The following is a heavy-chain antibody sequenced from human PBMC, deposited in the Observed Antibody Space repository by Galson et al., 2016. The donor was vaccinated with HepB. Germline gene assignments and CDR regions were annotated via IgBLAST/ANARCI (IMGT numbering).Heavy chain of an antibody. D-gene: IGHD5-18*01. J-gene: IGHJ6*03. V-gene: IGHV4-31*03. CDR1: GGSISSGTYY. CDR3: ARDQSGYSFGYSYYYYMDV. Sequence: TLSLTCTVSGGSISSGTYYWSWIRQHPGKGLEWIGYIYYSGTAYYNPSLKTRVTISLDTSKNQLSLNLSSVTAADTAVYYCARDQSGYSFGYSYYYYMDVWGKGTTVTVSS. CDR2: IYYSGTA.